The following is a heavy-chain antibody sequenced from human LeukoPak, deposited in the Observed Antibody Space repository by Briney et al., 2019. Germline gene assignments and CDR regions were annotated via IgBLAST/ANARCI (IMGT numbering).Heavy chain of an antibody. D-gene: IGHD4-23*01. CDR1: GYTFTGYY. V-gene: IGHV1-2*02. Sequence: GASVKVSCKASGYTFTGYYMHWVRRAPGQGLEWMGWINPNSGGTNYAQKFQGRVTMTRDTSISTAYMELSRLRSDDTAVYYCARSRTGYGGNINYFDYWGQGTLVTVSS. CDR3: ARSRTGYGGNINYFDY. J-gene: IGHJ4*02. CDR2: INPNSGGT.